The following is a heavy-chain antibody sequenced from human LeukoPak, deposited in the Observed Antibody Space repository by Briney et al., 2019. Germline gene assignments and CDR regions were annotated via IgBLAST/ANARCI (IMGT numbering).Heavy chain of an antibody. Sequence: ASVKASCKASGYTSTRYYMHWVRQAPGQGLERMGWINPNSGGTNYAQKFQGRVTMTRSTSISTAYMELGRLRSDDTAVYYCATAREQHAITVRGGGWFDPWGQGTLVTVSS. J-gene: IGHJ5*02. CDR3: ATAREQHAITVRGGGWFDP. CDR1: GYTSTRYY. D-gene: IGHD3-16*01. CDR2: INPNSGGT. V-gene: IGHV1-2*02.